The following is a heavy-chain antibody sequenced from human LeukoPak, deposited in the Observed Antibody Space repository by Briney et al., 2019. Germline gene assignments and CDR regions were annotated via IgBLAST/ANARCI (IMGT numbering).Heavy chain of an antibody. CDR2: IIPIFGTA. CDR3: ARASSSIVVLDY. D-gene: IGHD3-22*01. CDR1: GGTFSSYA. J-gene: IGHJ4*02. Sequence: ASVKVSCKASGGTFSSYAISWVRQAPGQGLEWMGGIIPIFGTANYAQKFQGRVTITADESTSTAYMELSSLRSEDTAVYYCARASSSIVVLDYWGQGTLVTVSS. V-gene: IGHV1-69*01.